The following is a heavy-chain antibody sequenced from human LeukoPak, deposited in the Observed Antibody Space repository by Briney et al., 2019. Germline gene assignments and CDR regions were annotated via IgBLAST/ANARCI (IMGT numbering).Heavy chain of an antibody. V-gene: IGHV3-30*18. D-gene: IGHD5-12*01. CDR1: KFTFSNYG. CDR2: ISYDGSNK. J-gene: IGHJ6*02. CDR3: AKDRGWLPRTIGMDV. Sequence: PGGSLRLSCTASKFTFSNYGMQWVRQAPGKGLEWVAVISYDGSNKYYADSVKGRFTISRDNSKNALYLQMNSLRAEDTAVYYCAKDRGWLPRTIGMDVWGQGTTVTVSS.